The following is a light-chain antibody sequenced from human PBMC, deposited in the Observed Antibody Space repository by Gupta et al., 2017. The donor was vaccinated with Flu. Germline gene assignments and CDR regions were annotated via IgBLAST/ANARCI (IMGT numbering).Light chain of an antibody. CDR3: GSYTISNTWV. Sequence: QSALTQPASVSGSPGQSITISCTGTSSDVGGYNFVSWYQQHPGKAPKLMIYEVSNRPSGVSNRFSGSKSGNTASLPISGLQAEDEAAYYCGSYTISNTWVFGGGTKVTVL. J-gene: IGLJ3*02. CDR2: EVS. V-gene: IGLV2-14*01. CDR1: SSDVGGYNF.